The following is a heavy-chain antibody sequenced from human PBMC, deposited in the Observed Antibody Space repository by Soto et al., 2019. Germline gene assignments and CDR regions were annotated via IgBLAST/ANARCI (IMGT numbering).Heavy chain of an antibody. CDR1: GFTFSSYA. Sequence: GGSLRLSCAASGFTFSSYAVHWVRQAPGKGLEWVAVISYDGSNKYYADSVKGRFAISRDNSKNTLYLQMNSLRPEDTVVYYCARDLVGATSGGYYYGMDVWGQGTTVTVSS. CDR2: ISYDGSNK. CDR3: ARDLVGATSGGYYYGMDV. V-gene: IGHV3-30*09. D-gene: IGHD1-26*01. J-gene: IGHJ6*02.